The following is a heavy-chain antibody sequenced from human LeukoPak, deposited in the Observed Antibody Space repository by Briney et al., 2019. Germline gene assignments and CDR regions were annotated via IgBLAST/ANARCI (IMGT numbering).Heavy chain of an antibody. CDR2: IYRSGTT. D-gene: IGHD1-26*01. CDR1: GSSISSGYY. Sequence: PSETLSLTCTVSGSSISSGYYWGWIRQLPGKGLEWIGSIYRSGTTYNNPSLNNRFTISVDTSKNQFSLKVSSVTAADTAVYYCARVVGAKNYYFDYWGQGTLVTVSS. CDR3: ARVVGAKNYYFDY. J-gene: IGHJ4*02. V-gene: IGHV4-38-2*02.